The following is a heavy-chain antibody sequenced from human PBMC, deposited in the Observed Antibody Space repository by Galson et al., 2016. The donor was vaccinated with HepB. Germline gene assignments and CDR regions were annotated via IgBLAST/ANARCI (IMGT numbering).Heavy chain of an antibody. CDR1: GGSISTSY. D-gene: IGHD6-19*01. CDR3: ARGDSTGWYRFDS. Sequence: SETLSLTCIVSGGSISTSYWPWIRQPPGKGLGWIGYIYYSGSTNSNPSLKSRVTISVDTSKNQFSLKLSSVTAADTAVYFCARGDSTGWYRFDSWGQGTLVTVSS. V-gene: IGHV4-59*01. CDR2: IYYSGST. J-gene: IGHJ4*02.